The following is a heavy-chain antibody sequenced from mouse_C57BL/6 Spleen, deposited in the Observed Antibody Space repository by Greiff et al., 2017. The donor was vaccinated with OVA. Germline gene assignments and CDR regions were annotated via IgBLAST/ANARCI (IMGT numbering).Heavy chain of an antibody. V-gene: IGHV1-82*01. CDR1: GYAFSSSW. J-gene: IGHJ1*03. CDR2: IYPGDGDT. Sequence: VQLMESGPELVKPGASVKLSCKASGYAFSSSWMNWVKQRPGKGLEWIGRIYPGDGDTNYNGKFKGKATLTADKSSSTAYMQLSSLTSEDSAVYYCARTYPLWYFDVWGTGTTVTVSS. CDR3: ARTYPLWYFDV. D-gene: IGHD5-1*01.